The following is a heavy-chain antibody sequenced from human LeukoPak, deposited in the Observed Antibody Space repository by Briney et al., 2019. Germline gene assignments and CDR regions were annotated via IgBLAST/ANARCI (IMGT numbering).Heavy chain of an antibody. Sequence: GGSLRLSCAASGFTFSSYSMNWVRQAPGKGLEWVSSISSSSSYIYYADSVKGRFTISRDNAKNSLYLQMNSLRAEDTAVYYCARSLPFRGVIITLDYMDVWGKGTTVTISS. CDR2: ISSSSSYI. D-gene: IGHD3-10*01. J-gene: IGHJ6*03. CDR1: GFTFSSYS. CDR3: ARSLPFRGVIITLDYMDV. V-gene: IGHV3-21*01.